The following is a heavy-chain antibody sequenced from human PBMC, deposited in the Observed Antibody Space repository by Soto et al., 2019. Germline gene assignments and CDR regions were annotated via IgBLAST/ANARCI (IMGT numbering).Heavy chain of an antibody. CDR3: AAAAIPVAGRHPDF. V-gene: IGHV1-2*02. Sequence: QVQLVQSGAEVKRPGASVKVSCKASGYMFTGFYLHWVRQAPGQGLEWMGWINPNNGVTTYEKNFQGRVIMTRDSSISTAYMELSSLRSDDTAVYFCAAAAIPVAGRHPDFWGQGTVVTVS. CDR1: GYMFTGFY. D-gene: IGHD6-19*01. CDR2: INPNNGVT. J-gene: IGHJ4*02.